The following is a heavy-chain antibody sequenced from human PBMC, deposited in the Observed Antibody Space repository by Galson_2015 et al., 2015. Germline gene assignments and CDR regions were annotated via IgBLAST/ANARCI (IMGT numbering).Heavy chain of an antibody. CDR1: GFAFGDFA. CDR2: VRVSTFDATT. Sequence: SLRLSCAGSGFAFGDFAMTWLRQAPGKGLEWVGFVRVSTFDATTEIAASVRGRFAISRNDSKSVAYLHMTSLITEDTAVYYCARRINNYDSWGQGTRVIVSS. CDR3: ARRINNYDS. D-gene: IGHD2/OR15-2a*01. V-gene: IGHV3-49*03. J-gene: IGHJ4*02.